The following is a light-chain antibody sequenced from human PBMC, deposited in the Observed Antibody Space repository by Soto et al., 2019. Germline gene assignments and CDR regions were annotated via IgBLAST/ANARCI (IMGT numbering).Light chain of an antibody. CDR2: EGN. V-gene: IGLV2-23*01. Sequence: QSVLTQPASVSGSPGQSITISCTGTSGDVGSYNLVSWYQQHPGKAPILMIYEGNKRPSGVSNRFSGSKSGNTASLTISGLQAEDEADYYCCSSAGSSLYVFGTGTKVTV. J-gene: IGLJ1*01. CDR3: CSSAGSSLYV. CDR1: SGDVGSYNL.